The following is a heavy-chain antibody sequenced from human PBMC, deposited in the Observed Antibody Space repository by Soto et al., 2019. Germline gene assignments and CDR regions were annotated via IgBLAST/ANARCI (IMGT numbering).Heavy chain of an antibody. CDR3: ARQAVAGTGGAFDI. CDR2: IYSGGST. Sequence: GGSLRLSCAASGFTVSSNYMSWVRQAPGKGLEWVSVIYSGGSTYYADSVKGRFTISRDNSKNTLYLQMNSLRAEDTAVYYCARQAVAGTGGAFDIWGQGTMVTVSS. J-gene: IGHJ3*02. D-gene: IGHD6-19*01. V-gene: IGHV3-66*04. CDR1: GFTVSSNY.